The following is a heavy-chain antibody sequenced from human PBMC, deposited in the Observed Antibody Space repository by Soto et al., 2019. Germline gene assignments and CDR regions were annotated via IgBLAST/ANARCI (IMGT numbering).Heavy chain of an antibody. J-gene: IGHJ4*02. CDR2: FDPEDGET. V-gene: IGHV1-24*01. CDR1: GHTLTELS. D-gene: IGHD1-1*01. Sequence: QVQLLQSGAEVKKPGASVKVSCKVSGHTLTELSMHWVRQAPGRGLEWMGGFDPEDGETIFAQKFQGRVTMTEDTXXDSTYMEVTSLRSEDTAVYYCAAGGTRWLHSPFDYWGQGTLVTISS. CDR3: AAGGTRWLHSPFDY.